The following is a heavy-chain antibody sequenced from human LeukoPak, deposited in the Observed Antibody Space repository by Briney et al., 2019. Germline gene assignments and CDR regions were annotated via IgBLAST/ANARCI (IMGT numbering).Heavy chain of an antibody. CDR1: GFTFSDYY. Sequence: GGSLRLSCAASGFTFSDYYMSWIREAPGKGLEWVSYISSSGTTIFYADSVKGRFTISRDNAKNSLYLQMNSLRAEDTALYYCAREMYYGSGTPMQYGMDVWGQGTTVTLSS. J-gene: IGHJ6*02. V-gene: IGHV3-11*01. D-gene: IGHD3-10*01. CDR3: AREMYYGSGTPMQYGMDV. CDR2: ISSSGTTI.